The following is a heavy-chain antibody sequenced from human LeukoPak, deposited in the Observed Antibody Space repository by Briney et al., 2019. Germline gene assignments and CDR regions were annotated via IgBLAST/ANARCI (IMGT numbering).Heavy chain of an antibody. Sequence: PGGSLRLSCAASGFTFSSYAMGWVRQAPGKGLEWVSAISGSGGSTYYADSVKGRFTISRDNSKNTLYLQMNSLRAEDTAVYYCAKDSKIVGATFRSYHYMDVWGKGTAVTVSS. D-gene: IGHD1-26*01. CDR2: ISGSGGST. J-gene: IGHJ6*03. CDR3: AKDSKIVGATFRSYHYMDV. V-gene: IGHV3-23*01. CDR1: GFTFSSYA.